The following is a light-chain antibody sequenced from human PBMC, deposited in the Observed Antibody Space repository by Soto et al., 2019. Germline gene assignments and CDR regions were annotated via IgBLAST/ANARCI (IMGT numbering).Light chain of an antibody. Sequence: DVQMTQSPSTLSASVGDRVTITCRASQPINSWLAWFQQKPGKAPQLLIHDASSLESGVPPRFSGIGFGTDFTLTITNMQPEDVSTYYRQQYKTSPFTFGQGTKVDIK. V-gene: IGKV1-5*01. CDR1: QPINSW. CDR3: QQYKTSPFT. CDR2: DAS. J-gene: IGKJ2*01.